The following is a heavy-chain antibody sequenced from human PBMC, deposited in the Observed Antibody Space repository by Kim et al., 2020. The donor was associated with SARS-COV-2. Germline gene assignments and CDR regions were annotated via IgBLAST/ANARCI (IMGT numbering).Heavy chain of an antibody. V-gene: IGHV1-3*01. CDR3: ARVGSQLVGWSGVIGY. Sequence: ASVKVSCKASGYTFTSYAMHWVRQAPGQRLEWMGWINAGNGNTKYSQKFQGRVTITRDTSASTAYMELSSLRSEDTAVYYCARVGSQLVGWSGVIGYWGQGTLVTVSS. CDR2: INAGNGNT. J-gene: IGHJ4*02. D-gene: IGHD6-6*01. CDR1: GYTFTSYA.